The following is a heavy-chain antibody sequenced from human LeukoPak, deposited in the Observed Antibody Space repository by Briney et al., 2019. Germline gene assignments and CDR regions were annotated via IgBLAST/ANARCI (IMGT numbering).Heavy chain of an antibody. CDR3: IMSSHRYCSGTNCPLDY. CDR2: IRSKNFGGNT. Sequence: PGGSLRLSCTTSGFTFGDYAMSWLRQAPGKGLEWVSFIRSKNFGGNTEYAASVQGRFTISRDDSKSTAYLQMNSLKTEDTAVYYCIMSSHRYCSGTNCPLDYWGQGTQVTVSS. J-gene: IGHJ4*02. CDR1: GFTFGDYA. V-gene: IGHV3-49*03. D-gene: IGHD2-2*01.